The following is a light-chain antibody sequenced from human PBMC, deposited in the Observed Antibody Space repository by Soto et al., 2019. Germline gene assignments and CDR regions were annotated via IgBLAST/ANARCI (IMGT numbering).Light chain of an antibody. J-gene: IGLJ1*01. CDR2: DVS. Sequence: QSALTQPRSVSGSPGQSVTISCTGTSSDVGGYNYVSWYQQHPGKAPKLMIYDVSKRPSGVPDRFSGSKSGNTASLTISGLQAGDEADYYCCSYAGSYTRYVFGTGTKLTVL. CDR1: SSDVGGYNY. V-gene: IGLV2-11*01. CDR3: CSYAGSYTRYV.